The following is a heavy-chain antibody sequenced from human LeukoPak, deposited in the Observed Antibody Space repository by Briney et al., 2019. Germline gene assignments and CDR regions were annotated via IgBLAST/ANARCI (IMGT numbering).Heavy chain of an antibody. CDR3: ARGRRPVAGRGFDY. V-gene: IGHV4-39*07. J-gene: IGHJ4*02. D-gene: IGHD6-19*01. Sequence: PSETLSLTCTVSGGSISSRSYYWGWIRQPPGKGLEWIGKINHSGSTNYNPSLKSRVTISVDTSKNQFSLKLSSVTAADTAVYYCARGRRPVAGRGFDYWGQGTLATVSS. CDR1: GGSISSRSYY. CDR2: INHSGST.